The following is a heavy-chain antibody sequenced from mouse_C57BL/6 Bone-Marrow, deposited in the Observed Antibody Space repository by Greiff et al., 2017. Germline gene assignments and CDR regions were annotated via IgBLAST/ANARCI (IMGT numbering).Heavy chain of an antibody. CDR2: INPNNGGT. CDR1: GYTFTDYN. CDR3: ARPYNSNFGYWYFDV. Sequence: EVQLQQSGPELVKPGASVKIPCKASGYTFTDYNMDWVKQSHGKSLEWIGDINPNNGGTIYNQKFKGKATLTVDKSSSTAYMELRSLTSEDTAVYYCARPYNSNFGYWYFDVWGTGTTVTVSS. D-gene: IGHD2-5*01. V-gene: IGHV1-18*01. J-gene: IGHJ1*03.